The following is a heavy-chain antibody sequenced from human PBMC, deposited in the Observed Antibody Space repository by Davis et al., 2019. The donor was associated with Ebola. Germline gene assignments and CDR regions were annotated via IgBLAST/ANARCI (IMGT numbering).Heavy chain of an antibody. CDR1: GGSFSGYY. V-gene: IGHV4-34*01. D-gene: IGHD3-3*01. Sequence: MPSETLSLTCAVYGGSFSGYYWSWIRQPPGKGLEWIGEINHSGSTNYNPSLKSRVTISVDTSKNQFSLKLSSVTAADTAVYNCARRDLVITYGMDVWGQGTTVTVSS. CDR3: ARRDLVITYGMDV. CDR2: INHSGST. J-gene: IGHJ6*02.